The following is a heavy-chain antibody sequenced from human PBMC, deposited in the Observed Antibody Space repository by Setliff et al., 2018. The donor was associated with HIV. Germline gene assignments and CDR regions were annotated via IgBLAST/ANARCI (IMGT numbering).Heavy chain of an antibody. CDR2: IYTDGST. CDR1: GGSITSGNYF. D-gene: IGHD5-12*01. V-gene: IGHV4-61*09. Sequence: PSETLSLTCTVSGGSITSGNYFWTWIRQPAGKGLEWIVHIYTDGSTNYNPSFRSRVTISVDSSKNQFSLKLSSVTAADTAVYYCARDARWLQFPYFDYWGQGTLVTVSS. CDR3: ARDARWLQFPYFDY. J-gene: IGHJ4*01.